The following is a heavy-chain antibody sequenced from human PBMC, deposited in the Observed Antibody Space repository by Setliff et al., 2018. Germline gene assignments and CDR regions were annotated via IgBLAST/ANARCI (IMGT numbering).Heavy chain of an antibody. D-gene: IGHD6-19*01. J-gene: IGHJ4*02. V-gene: IGHV3-7*01. Sequence: GESLKISCAASGFTFSSYWMSWVRQAPGKGLEWVANIKRDGREIYYADSLKGRFTISRDNSKNTLYLQMNSLRAEDTAVYYCAKNHLAGTPHVYFDYWGQGTLVTVSS. CDR1: GFTFSSYW. CDR3: AKNHLAGTPHVYFDY. CDR2: IKRDGREI.